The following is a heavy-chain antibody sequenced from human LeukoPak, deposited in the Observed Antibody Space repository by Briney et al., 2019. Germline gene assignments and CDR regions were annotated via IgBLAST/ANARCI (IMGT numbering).Heavy chain of an antibody. CDR2: INHSGST. CDR3: ARVPYLQRLYFDY. D-gene: IGHD2/OR15-2a*01. J-gene: IGHJ4*02. CDR1: GGSFSGYY. Sequence: PSETLSLTCAVYGGSFSGYYWSWIRQPPGKGLEWIGEINHSGSTNYNPSLKSRVTISVDTSKNQFSLKLSSVTAADTAVYYCARVPYLQRLYFDYWGQGTLVTVSS. V-gene: IGHV4-34*01.